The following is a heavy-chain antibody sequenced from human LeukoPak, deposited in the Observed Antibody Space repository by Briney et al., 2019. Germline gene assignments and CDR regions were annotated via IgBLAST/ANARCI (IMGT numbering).Heavy chain of an antibody. J-gene: IGHJ4*02. CDR2: IKQDGSEK. D-gene: IGHD6-13*01. CDR3: ARDMEGGQHDY. Sequence: GGSLRLSCAASGFTFSSYWMSWVRQGPGKGLEWVANIKQDGSEKLYVDSVKGRFTIPRDNDKNSLYLQMNSLRAEDTAVYYCARDMEGGQHDYWGQGTLVTVSS. V-gene: IGHV3-7*05. CDR1: GFTFSSYW.